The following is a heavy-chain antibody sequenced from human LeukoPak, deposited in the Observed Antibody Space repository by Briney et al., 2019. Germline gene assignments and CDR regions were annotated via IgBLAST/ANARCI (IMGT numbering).Heavy chain of an antibody. CDR1: GGSINSYY. V-gene: IGHV4-59*08. CDR2: IYYSGST. D-gene: IGHD3-22*01. CDR3: ARRRYYYDSTGYFYKNKTAFDI. Sequence: SETLSLTCTVSGGSINSYYWTWIRQPPGKGLAWIGYIYYSGSTKYNPSLKSRVTMSVDTSKNQFSLKLRSVTAADTAVYYCARRRYYYDSTGYFYKNKTAFDIWGQGTMVTVSS. J-gene: IGHJ3*02.